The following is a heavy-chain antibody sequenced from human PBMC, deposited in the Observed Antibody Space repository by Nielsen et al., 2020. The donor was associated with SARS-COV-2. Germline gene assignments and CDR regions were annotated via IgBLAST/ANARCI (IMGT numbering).Heavy chain of an antibody. Sequence: GESLKISCAASGFTFSSYAMHWVRQAPGKGLEWVAVISYDGSNKYYADSVKGRFTISRDNSKNTLYLQMNSLRAEDTAVYYCASVEKGQWLVSGLDYWGQGTLVTVSS. J-gene: IGHJ4*02. V-gene: IGHV3-30*04. CDR2: ISYDGSNK. D-gene: IGHD6-19*01. CDR3: ASVEKGQWLVSGLDY. CDR1: GFTFSSYA.